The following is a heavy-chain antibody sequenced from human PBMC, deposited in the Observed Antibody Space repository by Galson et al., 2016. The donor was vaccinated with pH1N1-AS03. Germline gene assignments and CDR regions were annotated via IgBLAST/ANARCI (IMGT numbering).Heavy chain of an antibody. V-gene: IGHV3-21*01. CDR1: GFTFRDFT. CDR3: AKNSDRDFWSGYHPTSICDS. Sequence: SLRLSCAASGFTFRDFTMNWVRQAPGKGLEWLSRISGDSGDIYYADSMKGRFTISRDNTKNSVFLQMNSLRADDTAVYYCAKNSDRDFWSGYHPTSICDSWGQGVLVTVSS. CDR2: ISGDSGDI. D-gene: IGHD3-3*01. J-gene: IGHJ4*02.